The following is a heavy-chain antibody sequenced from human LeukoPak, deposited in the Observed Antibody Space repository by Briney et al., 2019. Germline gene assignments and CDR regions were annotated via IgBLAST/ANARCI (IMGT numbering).Heavy chain of an antibody. J-gene: IGHJ4*02. D-gene: IGHD6-19*01. Sequence: SVKLSCKASGGTFSIYAISWVRRDPGQGLEWMGGIIPILGIANYAQKFQGRVTITADKYTNTAHMELSSQRSEDTAVYFCARDPIAEARTFYYWGQGNLVTVSS. CDR2: IIPILGIA. V-gene: IGHV1-69*10. CDR1: GGTFSIYA. CDR3: ARDPIAEARTFYY.